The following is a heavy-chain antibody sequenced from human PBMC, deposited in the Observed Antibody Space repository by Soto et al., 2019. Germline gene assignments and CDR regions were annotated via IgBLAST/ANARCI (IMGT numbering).Heavy chain of an antibody. CDR2: ITSSSVYT. CDR1: GFTFGDFY. D-gene: IGHD5-12*01. V-gene: IGHV3-11*06. Sequence: GGSLRLSCAASGFTFGDFYMSWIRQAPGKGLEWISYITSSSVYTNYADSVKGRFTISRDNAKNSLYLQMNSLRAEDTAVYYCARDQSLYNSGPGGFDIWGQGTMVTVSS. CDR3: ARDQSLYNSGPGGFDI. J-gene: IGHJ3*02.